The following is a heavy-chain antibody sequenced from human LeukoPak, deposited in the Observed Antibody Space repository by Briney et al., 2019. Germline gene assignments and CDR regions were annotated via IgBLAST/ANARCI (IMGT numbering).Heavy chain of an antibody. CDR3: ARYSTTSESFDP. Sequence: GGSLRLSCAASGFTFSSPSMNWVRQAPGKGLEWVSYISSTSSTIYYTDSVKGRFTISRDNAKNSLSLQMNSLRAEDTAVYYCARYSTTSESFDPWGQGTLVTVSS. D-gene: IGHD2-2*01. J-gene: IGHJ5*02. CDR2: ISSTSSTI. CDR1: GFTFSSPS. V-gene: IGHV3-48*04.